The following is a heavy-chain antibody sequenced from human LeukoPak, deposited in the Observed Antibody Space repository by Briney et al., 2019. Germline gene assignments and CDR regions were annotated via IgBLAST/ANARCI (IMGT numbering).Heavy chain of an antibody. CDR1: GFTFSSYW. J-gene: IGHJ4*02. Sequence: GGSLRLSCAASGFTFSSYWMSWVRQAPGKGLEWVANIKRDGSKKYYIDSVRGRFTLSRDNSKNTLYLQMNSLRAEDTAVYYCARDVGAGSADYYFDYWGQGTRVTVSS. V-gene: IGHV3-7*01. CDR2: IKRDGSKK. CDR3: ARDVGAGSADYYFDY. D-gene: IGHD2-21*01.